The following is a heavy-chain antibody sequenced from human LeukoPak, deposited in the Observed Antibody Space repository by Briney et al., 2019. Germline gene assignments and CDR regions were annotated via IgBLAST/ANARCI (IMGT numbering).Heavy chain of an antibody. CDR2: IKSDGRST. CDR3: ARAMAVTAPDS. V-gene: IGHV3-74*01. CDR1: GFTFSTYW. J-gene: IGHJ4*02. D-gene: IGHD2-21*02. Sequence: PGGSLRLSCAASGFTFSTYWMHWVRQAPGKGLVWVSRIKSDGRSTSYADFARGRFTISRDNAKNTLYLQMNSLRAEDTAVYYCARAMAVTAPDSWGQGTLVTVSS.